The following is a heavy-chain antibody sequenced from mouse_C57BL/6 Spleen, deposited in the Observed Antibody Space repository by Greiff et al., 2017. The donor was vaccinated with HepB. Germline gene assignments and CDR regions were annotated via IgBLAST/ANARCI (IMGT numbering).Heavy chain of an antibody. D-gene: IGHD2-4*01. CDR1: GYAFSSYW. CDR3: ARRGLRRTWFAY. V-gene: IGHV1-80*01. Sequence: QVHVKQSGAELVKPGASVKISCKASGYAFSSYWMNWVKQRPGKGLEWIGQIYPGDGDTNYNGKFKGKATLTADKSSSTAYMQLSSLTSEDSAVYFCARRGLRRTWFAYWGQGTLVTVSA. CDR2: IYPGDGDT. J-gene: IGHJ3*01.